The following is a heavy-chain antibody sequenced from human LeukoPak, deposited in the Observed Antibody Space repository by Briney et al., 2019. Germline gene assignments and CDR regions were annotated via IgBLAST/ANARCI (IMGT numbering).Heavy chain of an antibody. V-gene: IGHV4-34*01. CDR2: INHSGST. J-gene: IGHJ3*02. CDR3: ARESVKGPGAFDI. CDR1: GGSFSGYY. Sequence: PSETLSLTCAVYGGSFSGYYWSWIRQPPGKGLEWIGEINHSGSTNYNPSLKSRVTISVDTSKNQFSLKLSSVTAADTAVYYCARESVKGPGAFDIWGQGTMVTVSS.